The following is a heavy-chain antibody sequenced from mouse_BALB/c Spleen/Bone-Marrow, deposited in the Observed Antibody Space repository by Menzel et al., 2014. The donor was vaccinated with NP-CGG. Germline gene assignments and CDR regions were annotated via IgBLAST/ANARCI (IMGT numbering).Heavy chain of an antibody. J-gene: IGHJ1*01. CDR2: ITPDSSTI. D-gene: IGHD1-1*01. V-gene: IGHV4-1*02. Sequence: DVKLVESGGGLVQPGGSLKLSCAASGFDFSRYWMSWVRQAPGKGLEWIGEITPDSSTINYTPSLRDKFIISRDNANNALYVQMSKVRSEDTALYDCARLNYYGSLFVWGEGTTVTVSS. CDR1: GFDFSRYW. CDR3: ARLNYYGSLFV.